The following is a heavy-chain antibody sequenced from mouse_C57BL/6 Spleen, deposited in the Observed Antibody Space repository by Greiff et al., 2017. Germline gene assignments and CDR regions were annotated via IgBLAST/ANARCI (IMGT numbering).Heavy chain of an antibody. CDR3: ARHEAIVKGSYAMDY. V-gene: IGHV1-62-2*01. CDR1: GYTFTEYT. CDR2: FYPGSGSI. Sequence: QVQLKESGAELVKPGASVKLSCKASGYTFTEYTIPWVKQRSGQGLEWIGWFYPGSGSIKYNEKVKDKATLTADKSSSTVYMELSRLTSEDTAVYFCARHEAIVKGSYAMDYWGQGTSVTVSS. D-gene: IGHD2-5*01. J-gene: IGHJ4*01.